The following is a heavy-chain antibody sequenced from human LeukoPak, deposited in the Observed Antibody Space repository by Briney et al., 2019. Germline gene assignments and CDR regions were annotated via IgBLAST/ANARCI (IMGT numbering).Heavy chain of an antibody. Sequence: PGESLKISCKGSGYSFTSYWISWVRQLPGKGLEWMGRIDPSDSYTNYSPSFQGHVTISADKSISTAYLQWSSLKASDTAMYYCARQLYSGYDPDYWGQGTLVTVSS. V-gene: IGHV5-10-1*01. CDR2: IDPSDSYT. D-gene: IGHD5-12*01. CDR3: ARQLYSGYDPDY. CDR1: GYSFTSYW. J-gene: IGHJ4*02.